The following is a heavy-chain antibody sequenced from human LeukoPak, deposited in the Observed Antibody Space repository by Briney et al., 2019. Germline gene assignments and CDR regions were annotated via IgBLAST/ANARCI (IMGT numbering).Heavy chain of an antibody. V-gene: IGHV1-18*01. CDR3: ARSRAVWYYDRSANQNDY. J-gene: IGHJ4*02. CDR1: GYTFTSYG. D-gene: IGHD3-22*01. Sequence: ASVKVSCRASGYTFTSYGLTWVRQAPGQGLEWMGWISGYNGNTNYAQRLQGRVTMTTDTSTSTAYMELRSLRSDDTAVYYCARSRAVWYYDRSANQNDYWGQGALVTVSS. CDR2: ISGYNGNT.